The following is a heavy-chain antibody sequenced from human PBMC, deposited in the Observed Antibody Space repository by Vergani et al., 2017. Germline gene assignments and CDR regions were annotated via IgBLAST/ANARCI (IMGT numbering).Heavy chain of an antibody. CDR1: GYTFTSYA. CDR3: ARENRLYCSSTSCYGSPLSNWFDP. V-gene: IGHV1-3*01. CDR2: INAGNGNT. Sequence: QVQLVQSGAEVKKPGASVKVSCKASGYTFTSYAMHWVRQAPGQRLEWMGWINAGNGNTKYSQKFQGRVTITRDTSASTAYMELSSLRSEDTAVYYCARENRLYCSSTSCYGSPLSNWFDPWGQGTLVTVSS. D-gene: IGHD2-2*01. J-gene: IGHJ5*02.